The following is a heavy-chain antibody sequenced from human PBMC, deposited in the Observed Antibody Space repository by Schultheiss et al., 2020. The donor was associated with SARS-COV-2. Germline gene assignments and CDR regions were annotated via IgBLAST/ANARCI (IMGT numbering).Heavy chain of an antibody. CDR3: ARHGRFLERLEPKYYYYYYAMDV. Sequence: GGSLRLSCKGSGYSFSSYWIGWVRQMPGKGLEWMGIIYPDDSDTSYSPSFQGQVTISADKSFSTAYLQWSSLKASDTAMYYCARHGRFLERLEPKYYYYYYAMDVWGQGTTVTVSS. J-gene: IGHJ6*02. CDR2: IYPDDSDT. D-gene: IGHD3-3*01. V-gene: IGHV5-51*01. CDR1: GYSFSSYW.